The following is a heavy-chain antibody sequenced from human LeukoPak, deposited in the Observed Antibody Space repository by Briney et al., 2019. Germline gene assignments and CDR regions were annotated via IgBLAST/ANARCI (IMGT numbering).Heavy chain of an antibody. CDR3: AKGSRGSYDY. V-gene: IGHV3-23*01. CDR2: IIDSGIST. J-gene: IGHJ4*02. D-gene: IGHD1-26*01. Sequence: GGSLRLSCAASGFTFNSYAMTWVRQAPEKGLGWVSSIIDSGISTYYEDSVKGRFSISRDNSKNTLYLQMNSLRAEDTAVYYCAKGSRGSYDYWGQGTLVTVSS. CDR1: GFTFNSYA.